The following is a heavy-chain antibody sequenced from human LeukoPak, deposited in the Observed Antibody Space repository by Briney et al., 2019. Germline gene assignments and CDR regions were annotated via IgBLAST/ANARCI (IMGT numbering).Heavy chain of an antibody. D-gene: IGHD3-22*01. CDR3: ARYYYDSSGYYRSYYYYYMDV. J-gene: IGHJ6*03. Sequence: GASVKVSCKASGYTFTSYGISWVRQAPGQGLEWMGWISAYNGNTNYAQKLQGRVTMTTDTSTSTAYMELRSLRSDDTAVYYCARYYYDSSGYYRSYYYYYMDVWGKGTTVTISS. CDR2: ISAYNGNT. V-gene: IGHV1-18*01. CDR1: GYTFTSYG.